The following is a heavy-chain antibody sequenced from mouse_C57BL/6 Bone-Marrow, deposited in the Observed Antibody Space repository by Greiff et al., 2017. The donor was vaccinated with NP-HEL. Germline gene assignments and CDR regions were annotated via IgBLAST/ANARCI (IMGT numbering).Heavy chain of an antibody. Sequence: QVQLQQPGAELVKPGASVKLSCKASGYTFTSYWMHWVKQRPGRGLEWIGRIDPNSGGTKYNEKFKSKATLTVDKPSSTAYMQLSSLTSEDSAVYYCASRFITTVVARELYWYFDVWGTGTTVTVSS. CDR2: IDPNSGGT. D-gene: IGHD1-1*01. CDR1: GYTFTSYW. J-gene: IGHJ1*03. V-gene: IGHV1-72*01. CDR3: ASRFITTVVARELYWYFDV.